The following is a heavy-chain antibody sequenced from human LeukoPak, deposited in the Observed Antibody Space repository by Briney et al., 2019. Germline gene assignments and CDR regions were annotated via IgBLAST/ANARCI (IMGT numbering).Heavy chain of an antibody. CDR2: ISHRGNT. CDR1: GGSFSGYY. CDR3: VGYYYGSGSYHNYPNFDY. J-gene: IGHJ4*02. V-gene: IGHV4-34*01. Sequence: SETLSFTCAVYGGSFSGYYCSWIRQPPGKGLEWIGEISHRGNTNYHPSLKSRVTISGDTSKNQFSLKLSSVTAADTAVYFCVGYYYGSGSYHNYPNFDYWGQGTLVTVSS. D-gene: IGHD3-10*01.